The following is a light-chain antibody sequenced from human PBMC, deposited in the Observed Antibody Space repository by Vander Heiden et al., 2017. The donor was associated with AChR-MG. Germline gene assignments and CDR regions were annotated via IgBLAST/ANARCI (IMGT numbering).Light chain of an antibody. Sequence: QSVLTQPPSASGTPGQRVTISCPGTKSNIGSNIVTWHQQLPGSAPRLVIYSNNRRPSGVAERFSGSKSGTSASLTISGLQSEDEADYYCVAWDDRLNGYVFGTGTKVTVL. CDR1: KSNIGSNI. CDR3: VAWDDRLNGYV. CDR2: SNN. V-gene: IGLV1-44*01. J-gene: IGLJ1*01.